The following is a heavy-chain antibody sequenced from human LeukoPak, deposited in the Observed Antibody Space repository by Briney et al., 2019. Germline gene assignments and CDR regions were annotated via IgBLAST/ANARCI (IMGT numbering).Heavy chain of an antibody. V-gene: IGHV3-23*01. CDR2: ISGSGVGT. Sequence: TGGSLRLSCAASGFTFSSYAMTWVRQAPGKGLEWVSGISGSGVGTYYADSVKGRFTISRDNSKNMLYLQMNSLRAEDTAVYYCAKGVDIVVIVSALDYWGQGTLVTVSS. CDR3: AKGVDIVVIVSALDY. D-gene: IGHD2-15*01. CDR1: GFTFSSYA. J-gene: IGHJ4*02.